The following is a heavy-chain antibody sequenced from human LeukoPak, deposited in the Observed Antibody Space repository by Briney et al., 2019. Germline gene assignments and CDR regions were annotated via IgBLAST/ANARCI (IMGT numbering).Heavy chain of an antibody. CDR2: ISYDGSNK. D-gene: IGHD4-23*01. Sequence: GGSLRLSCAASGFTFSSYGMHWVRQAPGKGLECVAVISYDGSNKYYADSVKGRFTISRDNSKNTLYLQMNSLRAEDTAVYYCAKERRWVKYYFDYWGQGTLVTVSS. CDR1: GFTFSSYG. V-gene: IGHV3-30*18. CDR3: AKERRWVKYYFDY. J-gene: IGHJ4*02.